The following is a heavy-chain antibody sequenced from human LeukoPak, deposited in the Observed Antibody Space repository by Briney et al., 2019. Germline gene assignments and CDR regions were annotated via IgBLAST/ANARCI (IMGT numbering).Heavy chain of an antibody. CDR1: GGSISSGDYY. J-gene: IGHJ4*02. CDR3: ARYGGNAPDY. CDR2: IYYSGTT. V-gene: IGHV4-31*03. D-gene: IGHD4-23*01. Sequence: PSQTLSLTCTVSGGSISSGDYYWSWIRQHPGKGLEWIGQIYYSGTTYYNPSLKSRVTISVDTSKKQFSLKLSSVTAADTAVYYCARYGGNAPDYWGQGTLVTVSS.